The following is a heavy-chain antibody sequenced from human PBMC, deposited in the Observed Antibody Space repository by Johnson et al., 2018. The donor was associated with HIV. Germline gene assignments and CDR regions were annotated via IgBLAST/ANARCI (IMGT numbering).Heavy chain of an antibody. V-gene: IGHV3-30*04. CDR3: ARGLKGAFDI. CDR1: GFRFSNYA. J-gene: IGHJ3*02. CDR2: ISDDGSNK. Sequence: QVQLVESGGGVVQPGRSLRLSCAASGFRFSNYALHWVRQTPGKGLEWVALISDDGSNKYYADSVKGRFTISRDNSKNTLYLQMNSLRTEDTAVYYCARGLKGAFDIWGQGTRVTVSA.